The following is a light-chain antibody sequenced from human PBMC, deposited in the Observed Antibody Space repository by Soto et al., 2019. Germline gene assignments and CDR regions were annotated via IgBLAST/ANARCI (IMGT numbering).Light chain of an antibody. CDR1: QSISATY. V-gene: IGKV3-20*01. Sequence: EIVLTQSPGTLSLSPGERATLSCRASQSISATYLAWYQQKPGQAPRLLLYGASSRATGIPDRFSGSGSGTDVTLIIDRLEPEDFAVYYCQQYGSSQYTFGQGTKLEI. CDR2: GAS. J-gene: IGKJ2*01. CDR3: QQYGSSQYT.